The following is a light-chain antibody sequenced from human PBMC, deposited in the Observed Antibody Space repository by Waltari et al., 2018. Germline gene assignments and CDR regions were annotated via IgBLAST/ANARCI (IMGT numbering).Light chain of an antibody. CDR2: DVN. CDR3: CSFTRSSTWV. Sequence: QSALTQPASVSGSPGQSITISCTGSSSDVGGYNYVSCYQQHPGKAPKLMIFDVNNRASGVSNRFSGSKSGNTASLTISGLQVEDEAEYYCCSFTRSSTWVFGGGTKLTVL. V-gene: IGLV2-14*03. J-gene: IGLJ3*02. CDR1: SSDVGGYNY.